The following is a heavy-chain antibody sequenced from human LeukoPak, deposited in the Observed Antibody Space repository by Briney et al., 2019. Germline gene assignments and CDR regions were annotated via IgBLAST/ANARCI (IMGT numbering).Heavy chain of an antibody. Sequence: SETLSLTCTVSGGSISSSSYYWGWIPHPPGKGLEGVGSIYYSGSTYYNPSLKSRVTISVDTSKNQFSLKLSSVTAADTAVYYCARHAGSYWASAFGIWGQGTMVTVSS. CDR3: ARHAGSYWASAFGI. V-gene: IGHV4-39*01. J-gene: IGHJ3*02. CDR1: GGSISSSSYY. CDR2: IYYSGST. D-gene: IGHD1-26*01.